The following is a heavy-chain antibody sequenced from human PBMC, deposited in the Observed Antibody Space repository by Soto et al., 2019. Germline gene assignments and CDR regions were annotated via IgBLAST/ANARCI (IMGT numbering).Heavy chain of an antibody. Sequence: EVQLVESGGGLVQPGGSLRLPCVASGFTFSSYSMNWVRQAPGKGLEWVSYISGNSRTIHYADSVRGRFTISRDNAKNSLYLQMSSLRDEDTAVYYCARDFAWAFDYWGQGTLLTVSP. CDR1: GFTFSSYS. CDR2: ISGNSRTI. CDR3: ARDFAWAFDY. J-gene: IGHJ4*02. V-gene: IGHV3-48*02. D-gene: IGHD1-26*01.